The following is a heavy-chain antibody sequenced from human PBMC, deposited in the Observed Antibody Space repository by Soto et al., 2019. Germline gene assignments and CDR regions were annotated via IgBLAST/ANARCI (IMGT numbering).Heavy chain of an antibody. V-gene: IGHV3-48*01. J-gene: IGHJ5*02. CDR2: ISSSSSTI. CDR3: ARECCSSTSCLSWFDP. CDR1: GFTFSSYS. D-gene: IGHD2-2*01. Sequence: EVQLVESGGGLVQPGGSLRLSCAASGFTFSSYSMNWVRQAPGKGLEWVSYISSSSSTIYYADSVKGRFTISRDNAKNSLCLQMNRLRAEDTAVYYWARECCSSTSCLSWFDPWGQGTLVTVSS.